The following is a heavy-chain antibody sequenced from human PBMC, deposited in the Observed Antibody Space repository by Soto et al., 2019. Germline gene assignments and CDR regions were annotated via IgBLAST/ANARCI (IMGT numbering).Heavy chain of an antibody. D-gene: IGHD1-26*01. Sequence: GGSLRLSCAASGFTFSSYSMNWVRQAPGKGLEWVSYISSSSSTIYYADSVTGRFTISRDNSKNTLYLQMNSLRPDDTAVYYCAKDSSGRYPAYFDYWGQGTQVTVSS. CDR2: ISSSSSTI. V-gene: IGHV3-48*01. J-gene: IGHJ4*02. CDR1: GFTFSSYS. CDR3: AKDSSGRYPAYFDY.